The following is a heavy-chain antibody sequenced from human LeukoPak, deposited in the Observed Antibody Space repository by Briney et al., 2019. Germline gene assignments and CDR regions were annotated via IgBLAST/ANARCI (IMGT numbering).Heavy chain of an antibody. V-gene: IGHV4-61*02. CDR1: GGSISSGSYY. J-gene: IGHJ6*03. CDR2: IYTSGST. Sequence: SQTLSLTCTVSGGSISSGSYYWSWIRQPAGKGLEWIGRIYTSGSTNYNPSLKSRVTISVATSKNQFSLKLSSVTAADTAVYYCARAASYYYGSGSYYKDYYYYYMDVWGKGTTVTVSS. D-gene: IGHD3-10*01. CDR3: ARAASYYYGSGSYYKDYYYYYMDV.